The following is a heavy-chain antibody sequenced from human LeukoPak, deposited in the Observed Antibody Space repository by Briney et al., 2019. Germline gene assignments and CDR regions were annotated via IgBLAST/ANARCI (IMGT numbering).Heavy chain of an antibody. CDR3: ARDLGDMVNWFDP. J-gene: IGHJ5*02. CDR2: IYYSGST. V-gene: IGHV4-59*12. D-gene: IGHD3-10*01. Sequence: SETLSLTCTVYGGSISSYYWSWIRQPPGKGLEWIGYIYYSGSTYYNPSPKSRVTISVDTSKNQFSLKLSSVTAADTAVYYCARDLGDMVNWFDPWGQGTLVTVSS. CDR1: GGSISSYY.